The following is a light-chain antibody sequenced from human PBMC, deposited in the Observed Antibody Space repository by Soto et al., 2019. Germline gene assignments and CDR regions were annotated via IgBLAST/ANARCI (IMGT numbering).Light chain of an antibody. Sequence: QSALTQPASVSGAPGQSITLSCTGGSSDVGGHNYVSWYQHNPGKAPKLLIYDVNNRPSGVSNRFTGSKSGNKASLTISGLQAEDEADYYCNSYTSSGTVVFGGGTKLTVL. V-gene: IGLV2-14*03. CDR3: NSYTSSGTVV. J-gene: IGLJ3*02. CDR1: SSDVGGHNY. CDR2: DVN.